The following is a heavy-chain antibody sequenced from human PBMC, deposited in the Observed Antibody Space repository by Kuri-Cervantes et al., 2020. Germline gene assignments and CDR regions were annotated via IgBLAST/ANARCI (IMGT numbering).Heavy chain of an antibody. D-gene: IGHD3-10*01. V-gene: IGHV4-4*02. CDR3: ARLRFGELLSFDS. CDR2: IYHSGST. J-gene: IGHJ4*02. CDR1: GGSISSSNW. Sequence: SETLSLTCAVPGGSISSSNWWSWVRQPPGKGLEWIGEIYHSGSTNYNPSLKSRVTISVDTSKNQFSLKLSSVTAADTAVYYCARLRFGELLSFDSWGQGTLVTVSS.